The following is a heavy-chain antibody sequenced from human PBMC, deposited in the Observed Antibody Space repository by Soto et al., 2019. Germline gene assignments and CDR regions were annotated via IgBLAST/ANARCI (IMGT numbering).Heavy chain of an antibody. CDR3: ARDSYGSGYGMDV. J-gene: IGHJ6*02. V-gene: IGHV2-5*02. D-gene: IGHD3-10*01. CDR2: IYWDDDK. Sequence: GLDLEWLALIYWDDDKRYSPSLKSRLTITKDTSKNQVIFIMTNLGPVDTATYYCARDSYGSGYGMDVWGQGTTVTVSS.